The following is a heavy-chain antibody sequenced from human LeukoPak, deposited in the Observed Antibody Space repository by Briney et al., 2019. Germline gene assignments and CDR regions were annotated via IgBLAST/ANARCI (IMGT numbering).Heavy chain of an antibody. J-gene: IGHJ4*02. CDR3: AREVVAATHRPFDY. V-gene: IGHV1-69*13. D-gene: IGHD2-15*01. CDR1: GGTFIGYA. CDR2: IIPIFGTA. Sequence: GASVKVSCKASGGTFIGYAISWVRQAPGQGLEWMGGIIPIFGTANYAQKFQGRVTITADESTSTAYMELSSLRSEDTAVYYCAREVVAATHRPFDYWGQGTLVTVSS.